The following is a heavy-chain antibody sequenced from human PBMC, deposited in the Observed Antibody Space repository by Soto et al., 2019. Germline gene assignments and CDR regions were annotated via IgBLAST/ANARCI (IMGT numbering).Heavy chain of an antibody. CDR3: ATAEVDY. J-gene: IGHJ4*02. CDR1: GYTFRNHW. V-gene: IGHV3-74*01. Sequence: GGSLRLSCAVAGYTFRNHWMHWVRQAPGKGLEWVSRMNSDGSIINYKDSVKGRFTVPRDNAKNTLYLQMNSLRVEDTAVYYCATAEVDYWGPGTLVTVSS. CDR2: MNSDGSII.